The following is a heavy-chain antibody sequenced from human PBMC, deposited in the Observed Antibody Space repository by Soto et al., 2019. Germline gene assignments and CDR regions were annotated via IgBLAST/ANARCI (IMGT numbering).Heavy chain of an antibody. J-gene: IGHJ6*02. CDR2: INHSGST. D-gene: IGHD3-3*01. CDR3: ARRSYYDFWSGYYTRGNYYYGMDV. Sequence: SETLSLTCAVYGGSFSGYYWSWIRQPPGKGLEWIGEINHSGSTNYNPSLKSRVTISVDTSKNQFSLKLSSVTAADTAVYYCARRSYYDFWSGYYTRGNYYYGMDVWGQGTTVTVSS. CDR1: GGSFSGYY. V-gene: IGHV4-34*01.